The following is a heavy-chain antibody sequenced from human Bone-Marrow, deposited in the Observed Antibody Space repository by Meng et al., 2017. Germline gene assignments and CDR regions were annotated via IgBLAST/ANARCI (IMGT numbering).Heavy chain of an antibody. CDR2: INHSGST. CDR1: GGSCSGYY. D-gene: IGHD2-15*01. J-gene: IGHJ5*02. Sequence: QGTLRRWGAGRLKPSGALSLPGAVYGGSCSGYYWSWIRQPPGKGLEWIGEINHSGSTNYNPSLKSRVTISVDTSKNQFSLKLSSVTAADTAVYYCASGYCSGGSCQVGWFDPWGQGTLVTVSS. V-gene: IGHV4-34*01. CDR3: ASGYCSGGSCQVGWFDP.